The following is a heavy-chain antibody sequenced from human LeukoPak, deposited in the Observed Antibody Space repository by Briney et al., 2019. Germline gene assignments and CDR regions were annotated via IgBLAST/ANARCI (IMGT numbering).Heavy chain of an antibody. CDR2: IKQDGSEK. CDR3: ARGLGSGDYVANAFDF. J-gene: IGHJ3*01. Sequence: GGSLRLSCAASGFTFSSYWMSWVRQAPGKGLEWVANIKQDGSEKYHVDSVKGRFTISRDNAKKSVYLHMSRLRAEDTAVYYCARGLGSGDYVANAFDFWGRGTTVSVS. V-gene: IGHV3-7*01. CDR1: GFTFSSYW. D-gene: IGHD4-17*01.